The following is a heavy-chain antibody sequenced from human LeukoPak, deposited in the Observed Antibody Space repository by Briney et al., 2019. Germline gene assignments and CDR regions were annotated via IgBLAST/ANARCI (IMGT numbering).Heavy chain of an antibody. CDR2: IYSGGTT. J-gene: IGHJ4*02. V-gene: IGHV3-53*01. Sequence: PGGSLRLSCAASGFTVSGNYMSWVRQAPGKGLEWVSLIYSGGTTYYADSVKGRFTISRDNSKNTVYLQMNSLRAEDTAVYYCATWPSSLHMAFLDYWGQGTLVTVSS. D-gene: IGHD2-2*01. CDR1: GFTVSGNY. CDR3: ATWPSSLHMAFLDY.